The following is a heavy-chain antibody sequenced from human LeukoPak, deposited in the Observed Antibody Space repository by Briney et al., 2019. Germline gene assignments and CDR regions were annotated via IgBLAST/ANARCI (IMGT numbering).Heavy chain of an antibody. J-gene: IGHJ3*02. CDR3: AREFRDDYGDYGGAFDI. V-gene: IGHV4-59*12. D-gene: IGHD4-17*01. CDR1: GGSIRSYY. Sequence: SEILSLTCTVSGGSIRSYYWSWIRQPPGKGLEWIGYIYYSGSTNYNPSLKSRVTISVDRSRNQFSLKLSSVTAADTAVYYCAREFRDDYGDYGGAFDIWGQGTMVTVSS. CDR2: IYYSGST.